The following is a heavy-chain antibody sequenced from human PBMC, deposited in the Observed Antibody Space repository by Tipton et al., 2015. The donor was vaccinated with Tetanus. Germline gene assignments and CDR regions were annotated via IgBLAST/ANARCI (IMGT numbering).Heavy chain of an antibody. J-gene: IGHJ4*02. Sequence: QLVQSGAAVKKPGASVKIYCKASGYNFTTYNIHWVRQAPGQGLEWMGCINSNNGGTNYAQKFQGSVTMTRDTSISTAYMELSRLRSDDTAVYYCARELGGSGFPDYWGQGTLVTVSS. D-gene: IGHD3-10*01. CDR1: GYNFTTYN. CDR2: INSNNGGT. V-gene: IGHV1-2*02. CDR3: ARELGGSGFPDY.